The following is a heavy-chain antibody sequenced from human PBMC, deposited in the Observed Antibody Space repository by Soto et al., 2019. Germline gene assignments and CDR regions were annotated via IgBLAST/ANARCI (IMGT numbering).Heavy chain of an antibody. CDR1: GGSISSSSYY. J-gene: IGHJ5*02. V-gene: IGHV4-39*01. Sequence: QLQLQESGPGLVKPSETLSLTCTVSGGSISSSSYYWGWIRQPPGKGLEWIGSIYYSGSTYYNPSLKCRFTIPVDTSKNQFSLKLSSVTAADTAGYYCARHVSAMVTGDWFDPWGQGTLVTVSS. D-gene: IGHD5-18*01. CDR3: ARHVSAMVTGDWFDP. CDR2: IYYSGST.